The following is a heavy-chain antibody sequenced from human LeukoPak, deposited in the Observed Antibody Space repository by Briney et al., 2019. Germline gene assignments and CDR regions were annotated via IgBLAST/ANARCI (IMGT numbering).Heavy chain of an antibody. Sequence: GGSLRLSCAASGFTFSSYAMHWVRQAPGKGLEWVAVISYDGSNKYYADSVKGRFTISRDNSKNTLYLQMNSLRAEDTAMYYCARDSGGVVLLWFGELRARYFDYWGQGTLVTVSS. V-gene: IGHV3-30-3*01. J-gene: IGHJ4*02. CDR3: ARDSGGVVLLWFGELRARYFDY. D-gene: IGHD3-10*01. CDR2: ISYDGSNK. CDR1: GFTFSSYA.